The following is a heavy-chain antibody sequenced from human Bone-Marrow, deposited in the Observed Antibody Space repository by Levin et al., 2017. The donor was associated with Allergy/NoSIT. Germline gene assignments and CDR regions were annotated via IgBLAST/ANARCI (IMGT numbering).Heavy chain of an antibody. CDR3: AKDTAGWMSTTYFNAFDM. D-gene: IGHD2/OR15-2a*01. CDR2: ILYDGGNE. Sequence: GGSLRLSCEASGFTFSSYGMHWVRQAPGKGLEWVALILYDGGNEDYVDPVKGRSTISRDNSKNTLYLQMNSLRAEDTAMYYCAKDTAGWMSTTYFNAFDMWGQGTMVTVSS. V-gene: IGHV3-30*18. J-gene: IGHJ3*02. CDR1: GFTFSSYG.